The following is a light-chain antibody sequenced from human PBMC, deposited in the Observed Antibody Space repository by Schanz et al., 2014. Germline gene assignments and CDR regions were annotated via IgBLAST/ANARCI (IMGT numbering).Light chain of an antibody. V-gene: IGLV2-11*01. J-gene: IGLJ2*01. CDR2: DVT. Sequence: QSALTQPASVSGSPGQSITISCTGTSSDVGGYNYVSWYQQHPGKAPKLMIYDVTERPSGVPDRFSGSKSGNTASLTISGLQAEDEAYYYCCSYAGTYTSFGGGTKLTVL. CDR3: CSYAGTYTS. CDR1: SSDVGGYNY.